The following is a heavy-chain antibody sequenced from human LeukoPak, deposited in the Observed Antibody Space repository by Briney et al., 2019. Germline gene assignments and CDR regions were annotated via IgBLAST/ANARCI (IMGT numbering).Heavy chain of an antibody. CDR3: ARLDYGDVYYFDY. D-gene: IGHD4-17*01. CDR2: IYSGGST. J-gene: IGHJ4*02. Sequence: GGSLRLSCAASGFTVSSNYMSWVRQAPGKGLEWVSVIYSGGSTYYADSVKGRFTISRDNSKNTLYLQMNSLRAEDTAVYYCARLDYGDVYYFDYWGQGTLVTVSS. CDR1: GFTVSSNY. V-gene: IGHV3-53*01.